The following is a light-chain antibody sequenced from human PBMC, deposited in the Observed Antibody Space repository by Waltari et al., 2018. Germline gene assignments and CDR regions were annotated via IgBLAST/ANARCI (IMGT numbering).Light chain of an antibody. CDR3: QHVYSYPVT. CDR1: QGMTYY. CDR2: GAS. Sequence: DIQLTQSPSFLSASVGDRVTFPCRASQGMTYYLAWYQQKPNKAPKLLINGASIVQSGVPSRFSGAKSGTEFTLTISNLQPEDFATYFCQHVYSYPVTFGGGTTLDI. J-gene: IGKJ4*01. V-gene: IGKV1-9*01.